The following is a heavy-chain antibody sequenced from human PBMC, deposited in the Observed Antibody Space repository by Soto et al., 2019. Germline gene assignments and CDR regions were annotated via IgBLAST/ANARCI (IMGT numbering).Heavy chain of an antibody. CDR2: IDPSDSYT. CDR1: GYSFTSYW. V-gene: IGHV5-10-1*01. Sequence: GESLKISCKGSGYSFTSYWISWVRQMSGKGLEWMGRIDPSDSYTNYSPSFQGHVTISADKSISTAYLQWSSLKASDTAMYYCARRMTTVKGYYYYGMDVWGQGTTVTVSS. J-gene: IGHJ6*02. D-gene: IGHD4-4*01. CDR3: ARRMTTVKGYYYYGMDV.